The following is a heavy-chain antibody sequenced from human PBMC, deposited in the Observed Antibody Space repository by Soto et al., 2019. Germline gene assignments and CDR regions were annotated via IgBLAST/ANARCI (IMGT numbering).Heavy chain of an antibody. CDR2: ISSSGRTI. CDR3: ASQAGRTRCFDY. J-gene: IGHJ4*02. D-gene: IGHD6-6*01. Sequence: PGGSLRLSCAASGFTFSESYMSWIRQAPGKGLEWVSYISSSGRTIYYADSMKGRFTISRDNAKNSLYLQMNSLRAEDTAVYYCASQAGRTRCFDYWGQGTLVTVSS. CDR1: GFTFSESY. V-gene: IGHV3-11*01.